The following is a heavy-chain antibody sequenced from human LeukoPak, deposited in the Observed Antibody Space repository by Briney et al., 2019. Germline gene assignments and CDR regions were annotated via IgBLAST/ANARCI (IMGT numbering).Heavy chain of an antibody. J-gene: IGHJ4*02. V-gene: IGHV3-23*01. CDR1: GFTFSSYA. CDR2: ISDNGVRT. CDR3: AKDLNPDYFDY. Sequence: GGSLRLSCAASGFTFSSYALSWFRQAPGKGPEWVSAISDNGVRTYYADSVKGRFTISRDNSKNTLYLQMNSLRPEDTAVYYCAKDLNPDYFDYWGQGTLVTVSS.